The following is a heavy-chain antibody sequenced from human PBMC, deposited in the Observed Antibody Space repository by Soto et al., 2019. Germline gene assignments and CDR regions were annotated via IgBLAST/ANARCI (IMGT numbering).Heavy chain of an antibody. CDR2: IKQDGNER. D-gene: IGHD6-19*01. CDR1: GFTFSDYF. Sequence: EVQLVDSGGALVQPGESLRLSCAASGFTFSDYFMTWVRQAPGKGLEWVATIKQDGNERYYVDSVKGRFTISRDNAKNSLYLKLNALRAEDTAVYYCAIGPWLGCWGQGTLVTVSS. V-gene: IGHV3-7*01. CDR3: AIGPWLGC. J-gene: IGHJ4*02.